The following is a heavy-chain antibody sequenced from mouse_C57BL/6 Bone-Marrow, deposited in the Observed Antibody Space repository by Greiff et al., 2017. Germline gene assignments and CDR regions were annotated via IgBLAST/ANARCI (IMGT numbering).Heavy chain of an antibody. D-gene: IGHD1-1*01. CDR1: GFTFSSYT. V-gene: IGHV5-9*01. CDR3: ARGIHSLLLRSFDY. Sequence: EVHLVESGGGLVKPGGSLKLSCAASGFTFSSYTMSWVRQTPEKRLEWVATISGGGGNTYYPDSVKGRLTISRDHATNTLYLQRSSMRSEDTALYYCARGIHSLLLRSFDYWGQSTTLTVSS. CDR2: ISGGGGNT. J-gene: IGHJ2*01.